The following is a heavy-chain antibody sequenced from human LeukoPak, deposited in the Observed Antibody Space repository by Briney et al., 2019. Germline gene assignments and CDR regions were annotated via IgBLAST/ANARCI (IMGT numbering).Heavy chain of an antibody. J-gene: IGHJ4*02. CDR2: IGESDGRT. D-gene: IGHD1-26*01. CDR1: GFTVTTLA. V-gene: IGHV3-23*01. Sequence: GGSLRLSCVASGFTVTTLAMTWVRQAPGKGLEWVSVIGESDGRTYYADSVKGRFTISRDESKNTLYLQMNSLRAEDTAVYYCVKGPTDSCWEKLHDWGQGTLVTVSS. CDR3: VKGPTDSCWEKLHD.